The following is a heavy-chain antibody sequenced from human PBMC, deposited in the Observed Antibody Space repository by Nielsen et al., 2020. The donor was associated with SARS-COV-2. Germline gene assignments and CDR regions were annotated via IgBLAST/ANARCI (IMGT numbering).Heavy chain of an antibody. CDR3: AREDYGTDYYYYGMDV. J-gene: IGHJ6*02. CDR1: GFTFSSYA. CDR2: ISGSGGST. D-gene: IGHD4-17*01. V-gene: IGHV3-23*01. Sequence: GESLKISCAASGFTFSSYAMSWVRQAPGKGLEWVSAISGSGGSTYYADSVKGRFTISRDNAKNSLYLQMNSLRAEDTAVYYCAREDYGTDYYYYGMDVWGQGTTVTVSS.